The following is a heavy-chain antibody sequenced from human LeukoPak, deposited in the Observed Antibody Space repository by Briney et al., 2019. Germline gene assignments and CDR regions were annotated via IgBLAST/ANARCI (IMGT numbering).Heavy chain of an antibody. J-gene: IGHJ4*02. CDR2: ISDGGGNT. CDR1: GFIFSSYS. CDR3: AKDTWGVSFFDH. D-gene: IGHD3-16*01. Sequence: PGGSLRLSCAASGFIFSSYSMSWVRQAPGKGLEWVSGISDGGGNTYYADSVKGRFTISSDSSKNTLYPQMNSLRAEDTAVYFCAKDTWGVSFFDHWGQGTLVTVSS. V-gene: IGHV3-23*01.